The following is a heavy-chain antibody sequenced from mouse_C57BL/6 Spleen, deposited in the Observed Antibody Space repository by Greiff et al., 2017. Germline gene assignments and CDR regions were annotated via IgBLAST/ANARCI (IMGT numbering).Heavy chain of an antibody. J-gene: IGHJ3*01. CDR2: IDPSDSET. CDR1: GYTFTSSW. D-gene: IGHD2-3*01. V-gene: IGHV1-52*01. CDR3: ARWDGSAWFAY. Sequence: VQLQQPGAELVRPGSSVKLSCKASGYTFTSSWMHWVKQRPIQGLEWIGNIDPSDSETHYNQKFKDKATLTVDKSSSTAYMQLSSLTSEDSAVYYCARWDGSAWFAYWGQGTLVTVSA.